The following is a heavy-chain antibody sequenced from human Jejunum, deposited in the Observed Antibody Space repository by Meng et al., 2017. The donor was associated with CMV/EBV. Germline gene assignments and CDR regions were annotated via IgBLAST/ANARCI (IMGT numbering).Heavy chain of an antibody. CDR3: VRETDMTVGPHFDY. D-gene: IGHD3-22*01. J-gene: IGHJ4*02. Sequence: HVHLQGSGPGLLKPSGTLSLTCTVSRGSLSFYYWSWIRKPAGKGLEWIGRIFTTGSTNYHPSLKSRVTMSVDTSKNQISLRLTSVTAADTAIYYCVRETDMTVGPHFDYWGQGALVTVSS. CDR1: RGSLSFYY. V-gene: IGHV4-4*07. CDR2: IFTTGST.